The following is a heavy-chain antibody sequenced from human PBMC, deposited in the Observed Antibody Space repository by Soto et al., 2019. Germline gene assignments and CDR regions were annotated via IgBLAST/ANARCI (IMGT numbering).Heavy chain of an antibody. CDR2: TYYRSKWYN. Sequence: QSQTLSLTCAISGDSVSSNSAAWNWIRQSPSRGLEWLGRTYYRSKWYNDYAVSVKSRITINPDTSKNQFSLQLNSVTPDDPAVYYCARDQCSGGSCSHDAFDIWGQGTMVTVSS. V-gene: IGHV6-1*01. CDR1: GDSVSSNSAA. J-gene: IGHJ3*02. CDR3: ARDQCSGGSCSHDAFDI. D-gene: IGHD2-15*01.